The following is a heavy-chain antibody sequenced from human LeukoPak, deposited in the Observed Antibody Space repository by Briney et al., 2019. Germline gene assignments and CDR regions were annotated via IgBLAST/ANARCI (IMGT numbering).Heavy chain of an antibody. J-gene: IGHJ4*02. CDR3: TTYGSGRKFDY. V-gene: IGHV3-15*04. Sequence: PGGPLRLSCAVSGFSFSDAWMSWVRQTPGKGLEWVGRIESKTDGGTTDYAALVKGRFTISRDDSTNTLYLQMNSLKSEDTAVYYCTTYGSGRKFDYWGQGVLVTVSS. CDR2: IESKTDGGTT. CDR1: GFSFSDAW. D-gene: IGHD3-10*01.